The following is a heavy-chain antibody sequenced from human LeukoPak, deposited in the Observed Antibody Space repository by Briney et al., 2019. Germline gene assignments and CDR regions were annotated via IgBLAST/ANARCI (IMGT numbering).Heavy chain of an antibody. Sequence: PGGSLRLSCAASGFTFSSYSMNWVRQAPGKGLEWVSSISSSSSYIYYADSEKGRFTISRDNAKNSLYLQMNSLRAEDTAVYYCVRETAPDAFDIWGQGTMVTVSS. CDR1: GFTFSSYS. CDR2: ISSSSSYI. J-gene: IGHJ3*02. V-gene: IGHV3-21*01. CDR3: VRETAPDAFDI.